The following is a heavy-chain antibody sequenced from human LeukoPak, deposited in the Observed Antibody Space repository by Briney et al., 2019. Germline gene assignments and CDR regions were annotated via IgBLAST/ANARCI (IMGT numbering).Heavy chain of an antibody. CDR3: ARPVVPAANDAFDI. D-gene: IGHD2-2*01. V-gene: IGHV3-7*01. J-gene: IGHJ3*02. CDR1: GFTFTSYW. CDR2: IKQDGSEREK. Sequence: PGGSLRLSCAASGFTFTSYWMSWVRQAPGKGLEWVANIKQDGSEREKYYVDSVRGRFTIPRDNARNSLYLQMNSLRAEDTAVYYCARPVVPAANDAFDIWGQGTMVTVSS.